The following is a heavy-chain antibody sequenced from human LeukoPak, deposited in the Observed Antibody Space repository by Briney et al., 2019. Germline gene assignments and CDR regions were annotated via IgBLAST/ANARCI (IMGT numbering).Heavy chain of an antibody. V-gene: IGHV4-39*01. CDR2: IYYSGST. CDR1: GGSISSSSYY. J-gene: IGHJ4*02. CDR3: ARQGTYSGSWPILYKPFDY. D-gene: IGHD6-13*01. Sequence: SETLSLTCTVSGGSISSSSYYWGWIRQPPGKGLEWIGSIYYSGSTYYNPSLKSRVTISVDTSKNQFSLKLSSVTAADTAVYYCARQGTYSGSWPILYKPFDYWGQGTLVTVSS.